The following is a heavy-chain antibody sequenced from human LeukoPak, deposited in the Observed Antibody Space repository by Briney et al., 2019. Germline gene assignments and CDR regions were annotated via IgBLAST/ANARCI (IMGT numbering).Heavy chain of an antibody. CDR2: IYYSGST. J-gene: IGHJ4*02. CDR1: GGSISSSSYY. V-gene: IGHV4-39*07. CDR3: ARETYYYDSSGYLPLLDY. Sequence: SETLSLTCTVSGGSISSSSYYWGWIRQPPGKGLEWIGSIYYSGSTYYNPSLKSRVTISVDTSKNQFSLKLSSVTAADTAVYYCARETYYYDSSGYLPLLDYWGQGTLVTVSS. D-gene: IGHD3-22*01.